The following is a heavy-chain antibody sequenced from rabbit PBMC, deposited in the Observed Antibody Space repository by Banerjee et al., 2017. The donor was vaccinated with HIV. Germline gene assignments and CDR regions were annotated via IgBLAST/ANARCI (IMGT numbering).Heavy chain of an antibody. Sequence: EESGGDLVKPEGSLTLTCTASGFSFSSSYWICWVRQAPGKGLEWIACIAGGSSGSTHYARWAKGRFTISKTSSTTVTLRTTSLTGADTATYFCARDINTSFKLWGPGTLVTVS. CDR3: ARDINTSFKL. CDR1: GFSFSSSYW. CDR2: IAGGSSGST. V-gene: IGHV1S45*01. J-gene: IGHJ4*01. D-gene: IGHD1-1*01.